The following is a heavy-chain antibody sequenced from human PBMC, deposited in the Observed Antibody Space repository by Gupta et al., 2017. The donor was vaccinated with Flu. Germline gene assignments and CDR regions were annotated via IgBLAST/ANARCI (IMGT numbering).Heavy chain of an antibody. J-gene: IGHJ4*02. Sequence: NAWISWVRQAPGRGLECVGRIKSKTDGGTTDYAAPVKGRFTISRYDLYNTLYLKMHSLQXEXQAVYYXTAHYSASYGPDYWGQGTLVTVAS. V-gene: IGHV3-15*05. D-gene: IGHD4-4*01. CDR1: NAW. CDR2: IKSKTDGGTT. CDR3: TAHYSASYGPDY.